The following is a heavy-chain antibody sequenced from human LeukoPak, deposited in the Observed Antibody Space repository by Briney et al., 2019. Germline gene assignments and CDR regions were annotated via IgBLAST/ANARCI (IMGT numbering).Heavy chain of an antibody. Sequence: PGGSLRLSCAASEFTFSSYAMSWVRQAPGKGLEWVSGISGSGGATYYADSVKGRFTISRDNSKTTLYLQMNSLRAEDTAVYYCAKEKNYYGSGSSAFDIWGQGTLVTVSS. CDR2: ISGSGGAT. CDR3: AKEKNYYGSGSSAFDI. CDR1: EFTFSSYA. V-gene: IGHV3-23*01. J-gene: IGHJ3*02. D-gene: IGHD3-10*01.